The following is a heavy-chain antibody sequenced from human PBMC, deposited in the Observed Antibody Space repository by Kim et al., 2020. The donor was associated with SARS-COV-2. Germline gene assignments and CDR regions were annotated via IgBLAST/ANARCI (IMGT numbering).Heavy chain of an antibody. J-gene: IGHJ4*02. D-gene: IGHD2-15*01. CDR3: ARGVDIVVVVAATKPYYFDY. Sequence: RVTISVDTSKNQFSLKLSSVTAADTAVYYCARGVDIVVVVAATKPYYFDYWGQGTLVTVSS. V-gene: IGHV4-34*01.